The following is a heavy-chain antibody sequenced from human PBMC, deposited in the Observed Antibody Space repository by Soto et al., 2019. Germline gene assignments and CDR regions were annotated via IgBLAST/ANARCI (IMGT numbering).Heavy chain of an antibody. J-gene: IGHJ4*02. CDR3: VRDEEWLVGNS. D-gene: IGHD6-19*01. V-gene: IGHV3-74*01. CDR1: GFTFSPYW. Sequence: PGGSLRLSCAASGFTFSPYWMHWVRQAPGKGLVWVSRINDDGTTTNYADSVKGRFTISRDNAKNTLYLQMNSLRVEDTAVYYCVRDEEWLVGNSWGQGTLVTVSS. CDR2: INDDGTTT.